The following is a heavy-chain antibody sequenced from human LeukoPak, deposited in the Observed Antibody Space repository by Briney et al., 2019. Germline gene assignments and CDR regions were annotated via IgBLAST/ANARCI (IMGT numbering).Heavy chain of an antibody. J-gene: IGHJ5*02. V-gene: IGHV4-59*01. CDR2: IYYSGST. Sequence: SETLSLTCTVSGGSISSYYWSWLRQPPGKGLEWIGYIYYSGSTHYNPSLRSRVTISVDTSKNQFSLKLSSVTAADTAVYYCARNGGNSWGNWFDPWGQGTLVTVSS. D-gene: IGHD4-23*01. CDR3: ARNGGNSWGNWFDP. CDR1: GGSISSYY.